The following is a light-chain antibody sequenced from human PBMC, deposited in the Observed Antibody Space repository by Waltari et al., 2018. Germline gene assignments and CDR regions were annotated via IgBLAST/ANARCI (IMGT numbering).Light chain of an antibody. CDR2: DAS. Sequence: EIVLTQSPATLSLSPGQRAALSCRASQDVNDYLAWYQQKPGQPPRLLIYDASKRTTGIPARFSGSGSATDFTLTISTLEPEDFGVYYCQQRYAFGGGTKVEI. CDR3: QQRYA. J-gene: IGKJ4*01. V-gene: IGKV3-11*01. CDR1: QDVNDY.